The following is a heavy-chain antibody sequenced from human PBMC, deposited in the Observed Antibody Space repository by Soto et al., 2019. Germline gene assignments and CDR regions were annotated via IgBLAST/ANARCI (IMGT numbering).Heavy chain of an antibody. CDR3: AKDRNNHDNTGGAFDI. D-gene: IGHD3-16*01. CDR1: GFTFDDYA. Sequence: EVQLVESGGGLVQPGRSLRLSCAASGFTFDDYAMHWVRQAPGKGLEWVSGISWNSGSIGYADSVKGRFTISRDNAKNYLYLQMNSLRDEDTALYYCAKDRNNHDNTGGAFDIWGQGTMVTVSS. J-gene: IGHJ3*02. V-gene: IGHV3-9*01. CDR2: ISWNSGSI.